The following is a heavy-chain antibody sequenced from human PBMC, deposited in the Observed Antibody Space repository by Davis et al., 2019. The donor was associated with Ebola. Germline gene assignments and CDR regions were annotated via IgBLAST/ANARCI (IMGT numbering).Heavy chain of an antibody. V-gene: IGHV3-49*04. Sequence: GESLKISCTASGFTFGDYAMSWVRQAPGMGLEWVGFIRSKAYGGTTEYAASVKGRFTISRDDSKSIAYLQMNSLKTEDTAVYYCTRDVFIVGATGYFDYWGQGTLVTVSS. D-gene: IGHD1-26*01. CDR1: GFTFGDYA. CDR2: IRSKAYGGTT. J-gene: IGHJ4*02. CDR3: TRDVFIVGATGYFDY.